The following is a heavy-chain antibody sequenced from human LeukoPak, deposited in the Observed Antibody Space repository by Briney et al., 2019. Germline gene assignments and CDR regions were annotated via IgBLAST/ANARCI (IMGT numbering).Heavy chain of an antibody. V-gene: IGHV3-74*01. CDR3: ANEIRPNDY. Sequence: PGGSRRLSCAVSGFTFSSSWMHWVRHAPGKGLVWVSHIKTDGSTTAYADSVKGRFTISRDNSKNTLYLQMYSLRAEDTAVYYCANEIRPNDYWGQGTLVTVSS. D-gene: IGHD4-17*01. CDR1: GFTFSSSW. CDR2: IKTDGSTT. J-gene: IGHJ4*02.